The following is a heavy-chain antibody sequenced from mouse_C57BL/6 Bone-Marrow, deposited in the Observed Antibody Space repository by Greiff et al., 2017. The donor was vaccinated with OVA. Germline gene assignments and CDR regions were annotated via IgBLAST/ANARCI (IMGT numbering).Heavy chain of an antibody. CDR2: ISSGGDYI. J-gene: IGHJ2*01. CDR1: GFTFSSYA. CDR3: TRDLGYDDGYYFDY. D-gene: IGHD2-2*01. Sequence: EVKLVESGEGLVKPGGSLKLSCAASGFTFSSYAMSWVRQTPEKRLEWVAYISSGGDYIYYADTVKGRFTISRDNARNTLYLQMSSLKSEDTAMYYCTRDLGYDDGYYFDYWGQGTTLTVSS. V-gene: IGHV5-9-1*02.